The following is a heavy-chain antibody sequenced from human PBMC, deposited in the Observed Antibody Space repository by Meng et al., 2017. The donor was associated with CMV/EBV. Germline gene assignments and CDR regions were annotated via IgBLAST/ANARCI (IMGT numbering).Heavy chain of an antibody. Sequence: QVQVVQAGTEVKKPGSPVKVSCKASGGAFSSYAISWVRQAPGQGLEWMGGIIPIFGTANYAQKFQGRVTITADESTSTAYMELSSLRSEDTAVYYCAREGGIVVVPAAPGWFDPWGQGTLVTVSS. V-gene: IGHV1-69*12. D-gene: IGHD2-2*01. CDR1: GGAFSSYA. J-gene: IGHJ5*02. CDR2: IIPIFGTA. CDR3: AREGGIVVVPAAPGWFDP.